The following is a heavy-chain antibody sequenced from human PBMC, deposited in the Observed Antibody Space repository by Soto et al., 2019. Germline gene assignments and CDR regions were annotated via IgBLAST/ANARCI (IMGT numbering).Heavy chain of an antibody. CDR2: IIPIFGTA. D-gene: IGHD6-13*01. CDR1: GGTFSSYA. J-gene: IGHJ6*02. Sequence: QVQLVQSGAEVKKPGSSVKVSCKASGGTFSSYAISWVRQPPGQGLEWMGGIIPIFGTANYAQKFQGRVTITADESTSTAYMELSSLRSEDTAVYYCARATVIAAAVYYYYGMDVWGQGTTVTVSS. CDR3: ARATVIAAAVYYYYGMDV. V-gene: IGHV1-69*01.